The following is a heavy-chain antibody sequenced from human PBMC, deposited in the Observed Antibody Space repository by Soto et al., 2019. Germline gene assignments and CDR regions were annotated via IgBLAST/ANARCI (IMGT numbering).Heavy chain of an antibody. V-gene: IGHV4-31*03. Sequence: QVQLQESGPGLVKPSQTLSLTCTVSGGSISSGGYYWSWIRQHPGKGLEWIGYIYYSGSTYYNPSLKSRVTISVDTSKNQFSPKLSSVTAADTAVYYCAVGKGRFLEFANHWFDPWGQGTLVTVTS. CDR3: AVGKGRFLEFANHWFDP. CDR1: GGSISSGGYY. CDR2: IYYSGST. D-gene: IGHD3-3*01. J-gene: IGHJ5*02.